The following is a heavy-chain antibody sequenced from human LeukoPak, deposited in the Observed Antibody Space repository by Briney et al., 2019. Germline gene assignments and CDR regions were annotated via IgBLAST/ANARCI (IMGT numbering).Heavy chain of an antibody. J-gene: IGHJ5*02. Sequence: SETLSLTCSVSGVSITTYYWTWIRQPPGKGLENIGYIFYSGDTNYNPSLKSRVTISVDTSRNQFALKLNSVTAADTAVYYCARASGQWLDCMWFEPWGQGTLVTVSS. CDR2: IFYSGDT. CDR1: GVSITTYY. CDR3: ARASGQWLDCMWFEP. V-gene: IGHV4-59*01. D-gene: IGHD6-19*01.